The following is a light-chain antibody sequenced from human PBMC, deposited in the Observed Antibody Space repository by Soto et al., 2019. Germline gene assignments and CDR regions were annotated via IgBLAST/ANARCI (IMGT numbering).Light chain of an antibody. CDR3: QQYHGWPSLT. V-gene: IGKV3-15*01. CDR2: GAS. Sequence: EIVMTQSPATLSVSPGERATLSCRASQTVTTNLAWYQRRPGQPPRLLIYGASTRATGLPDRFSGSGSGTEFTLTISSLQSEDVAVYYCQQYHGWPSLTFGGGTKVEIK. J-gene: IGKJ4*01. CDR1: QTVTTN.